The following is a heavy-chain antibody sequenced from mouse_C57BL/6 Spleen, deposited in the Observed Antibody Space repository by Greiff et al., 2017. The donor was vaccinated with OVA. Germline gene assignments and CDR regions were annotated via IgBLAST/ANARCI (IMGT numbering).Heavy chain of an antibody. D-gene: IGHD2-5*01. CDR3: ARGSNSPYAMDY. V-gene: IGHV1-69*01. CDR2: IDPSDSYT. J-gene: IGHJ4*01. Sequence: QVQLQQPGAELVMPGASVKLSCKASGYTFTSYWMHWVKQRPGQGLEWIGEIDPSDSYTNYNQKFKGKSTLTVDKSSSTAYMQLSSLTSEDSAVEYYARGSNSPYAMDYWGQGTSVTVSS. CDR1: GYTFTSYW.